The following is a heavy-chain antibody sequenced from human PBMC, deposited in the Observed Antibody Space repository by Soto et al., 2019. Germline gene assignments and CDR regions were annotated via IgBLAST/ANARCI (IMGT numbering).Heavy chain of an antibody. CDR3: ARDLRTVTITMVRGVPGY. CDR1: GYTFTSYG. Sequence: ASVKVSCKASGYTFTSYGISWVRQAPGQGLEWMGWISAYNGNTNYAQKLQGRVTMTTDTSTSTAYMELRSLRSDDTAVYYCARDLRTVTITMVRGVPGYWGQGTLVTVSS. D-gene: IGHD3-10*01. CDR2: ISAYNGNT. V-gene: IGHV1-18*01. J-gene: IGHJ4*02.